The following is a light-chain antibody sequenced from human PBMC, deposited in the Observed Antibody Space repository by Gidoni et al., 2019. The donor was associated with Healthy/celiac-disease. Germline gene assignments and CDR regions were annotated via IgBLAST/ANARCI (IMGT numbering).Light chain of an antibody. Sequence: EIVLTQSPATLSLSPGESATLPCRASQSVSSYLAWYQQKPGQAPRLLIYDASNRATGIPARFSGSGSGTDFTLTISSLEPEDVAVYYCQQRSNWPTFGQXTKVEIK. J-gene: IGKJ1*01. V-gene: IGKV3-11*01. CDR1: QSVSSY. CDR2: DAS. CDR3: QQRSNWPT.